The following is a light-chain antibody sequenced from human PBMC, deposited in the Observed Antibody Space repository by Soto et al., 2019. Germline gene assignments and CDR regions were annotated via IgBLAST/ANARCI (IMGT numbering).Light chain of an antibody. CDR1: SSNIGNNP. CDR3: GTWDSSLSAGV. Sequence: QSVLTQPPSVSAAPGQTVTISCSGSSSNIGNNPVCWYQQLPGTAPKLLIYDNNKRPSGIPDRFSGSRSGTSATLGITGLQTGDEADYYCGTWDSSLSAGVFVGGTKLTVL. V-gene: IGLV1-51*01. CDR2: DNN. J-gene: IGLJ3*02.